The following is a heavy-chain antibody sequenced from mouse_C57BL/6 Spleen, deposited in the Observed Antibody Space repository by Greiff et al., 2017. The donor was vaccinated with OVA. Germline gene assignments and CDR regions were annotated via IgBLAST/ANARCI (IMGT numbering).Heavy chain of an antibody. CDR2: IRNKANGYTT. V-gene: IGHV7-3*01. Sequence: EVHLVESGGGLVQPGGSLSLSCAASGFTFTDYYMSWVRQPPGKALEWLGFIRNKANGYTTEYSASVKGRFTITRDNSQSILYLQMNALRAEDSATYYCARSNHYYAMDYWGQGTSVTVSS. CDR1: GFTFTDYY. D-gene: IGHD2-5*01. J-gene: IGHJ4*01. CDR3: ARSNHYYAMDY.